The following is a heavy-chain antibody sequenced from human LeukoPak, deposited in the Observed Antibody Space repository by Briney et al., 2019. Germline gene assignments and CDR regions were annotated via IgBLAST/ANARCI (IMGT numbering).Heavy chain of an antibody. V-gene: IGHV3-49*04. Sequence: GGSLRLSCTPSGLTFGDYGMSWVRQAPGKGLEWVSFIQSKTYGEGTMYAASVRGRFTISRDDSRSTAYLQMNSLKTEDTAVYYCTASDHLYCSINSCHFDYWGQGTLVTVAS. D-gene: IGHD2-2*01. CDR2: IQSKTYGEGT. CDR3: TASDHLYCSINSCHFDY. CDR1: GLTFGDYG. J-gene: IGHJ4*02.